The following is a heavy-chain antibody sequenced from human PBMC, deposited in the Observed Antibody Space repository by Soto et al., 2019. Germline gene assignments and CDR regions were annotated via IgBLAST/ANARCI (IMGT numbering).Heavy chain of an antibody. CDR3: ARLAMVRGLPTYGMDV. J-gene: IGHJ6*02. Sequence: EVQLVQSGAEMKKPGESLRISSKGSGYSFTSYWISWVRQMPGKGLKWMGRIDPSDSYTNYSPSFQGHVTISADKSISTAYLQWSSLKASDTAMYYCARLAMVRGLPTYGMDVWGQGTTVTVSS. CDR1: GYSFTSYW. D-gene: IGHD3-10*01. V-gene: IGHV5-10-1*01. CDR2: IDPSDSYT.